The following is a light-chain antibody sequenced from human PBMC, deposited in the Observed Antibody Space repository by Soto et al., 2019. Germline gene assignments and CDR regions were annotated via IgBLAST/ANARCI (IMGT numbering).Light chain of an antibody. V-gene: IGLV2-14*03. J-gene: IGLJ1*01. Sequence: LTQPASVSGSPGQSITISCTGTSSDVGGYDYVSWYQQHPGKAPKLMIYDVSYRPPGVSNRFSGSKSVNTASLTISGLQAEDEADYYCSSYTSSSALVFGTGTKVTVL. CDR3: SSYTSSSALV. CDR1: SSDVGGYDY. CDR2: DVS.